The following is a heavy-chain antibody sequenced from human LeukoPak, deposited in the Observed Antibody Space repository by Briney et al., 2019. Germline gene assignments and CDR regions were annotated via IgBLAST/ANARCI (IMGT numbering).Heavy chain of an antibody. CDR1: GFTFTSFA. D-gene: IGHD2-2*01. Sequence: GGSLRLSCAASGFTFTSFAMNWARQAPGKGLEWVSAISGSGGSTYYADSVKGRFTISRDNSKNTLYLQMNSLRAEDTAVYYCAKGPRVVVVPAASNYWGQGTLVTVSS. V-gene: IGHV3-23*01. CDR3: AKGPRVVVVPAASNY. CDR2: ISGSGGST. J-gene: IGHJ4*02.